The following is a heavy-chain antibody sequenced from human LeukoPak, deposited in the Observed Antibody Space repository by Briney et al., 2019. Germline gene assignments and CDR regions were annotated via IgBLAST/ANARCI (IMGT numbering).Heavy chain of an antibody. CDR3: ARRVGCSSTSCSISRLDY. J-gene: IGHJ4*02. CDR2: IHYSGST. Sequence: SETLSLTCTVSGGSISSSSYYWGWIRQPPGKGLEWIGSIHYSGSTYYNPSLKSRVTISVDTSKNQFSLKLSSVTAADTAVYYCARRVGCSSTSCSISRLDYWGRGTLVTVSS. D-gene: IGHD2-2*01. V-gene: IGHV4-39*01. CDR1: GGSISSSSYY.